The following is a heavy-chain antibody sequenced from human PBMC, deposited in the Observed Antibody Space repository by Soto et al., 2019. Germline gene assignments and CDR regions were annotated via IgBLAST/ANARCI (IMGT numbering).Heavy chain of an antibody. J-gene: IGHJ6*03. CDR1: GFTFSSYS. CDR3: ARAGGDYYYYMDV. D-gene: IGHD2-8*02. Sequence: PGGSLRLSCAAPGFTFSSYSMNWVRQAPGKGLEWVSSISSSSSYIYYADSVKGRFTISRDNAKNSLYLQMNSLRAEDTAVYYCARAGGDYYYYMDVWGKGTTVTVSS. CDR2: ISSSSSYI. V-gene: IGHV3-21*01.